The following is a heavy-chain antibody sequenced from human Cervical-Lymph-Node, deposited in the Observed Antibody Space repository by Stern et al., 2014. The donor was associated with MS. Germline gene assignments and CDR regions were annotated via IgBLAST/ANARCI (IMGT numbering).Heavy chain of an antibody. J-gene: IGHJ4*02. Sequence: VQLVESGAEVKRPESSVKVSCKASGGSLSTLDISWVRQAPGQGLEWVGEIKPLFGTANYAQKFKGRVTITADESTSTVYMELSSLKSEDTAIYFCARHQAGIAANWGQGTLVNVTS. CDR1: GGSLSTLD. CDR3: ARHQAGIAAN. V-gene: IGHV1-69*01. D-gene: IGHD6-13*01. CDR2: IKPLFGTA.